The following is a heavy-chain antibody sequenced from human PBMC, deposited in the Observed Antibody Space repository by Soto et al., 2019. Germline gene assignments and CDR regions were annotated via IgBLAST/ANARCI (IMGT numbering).Heavy chain of an antibody. CDR3: VRDIGGSGWFAP. CDR2: IYSSGTT. CDR1: GGSINNYY. D-gene: IGHD2-15*01. J-gene: IGHJ5*02. Sequence: PSETLSLTCTVSGGSINNYYCSWIRQAAGKGLEWIGRIYSSGTTNYNPSLKSRVTMSVDMSKSQFSLTLRSVTAADTAVYYCVRDIGGSGWFAPWGQGXLVTVYS. V-gene: IGHV4-4*07.